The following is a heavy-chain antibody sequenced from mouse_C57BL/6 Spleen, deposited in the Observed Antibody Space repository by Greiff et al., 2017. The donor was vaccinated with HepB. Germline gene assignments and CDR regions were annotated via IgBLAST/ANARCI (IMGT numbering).Heavy chain of an antibody. CDR3: ARSAPHYYGSSYFDY. CDR2: IRNKANSYTT. J-gene: IGHJ2*01. D-gene: IGHD1-1*01. Sequence: EVLLVESGGGLVQPGGSLSLSCAASGFTFTDYYMSWVRQPPGKALEWLGFIRNKANSYTTEYSASVKGRFTISRDNSQSIRYLQMNALRAEDSATKYCARSAPHYYGSSYFDYWGQGTTLTVSS. CDR1: GFTFTDYY. V-gene: IGHV7-3*01.